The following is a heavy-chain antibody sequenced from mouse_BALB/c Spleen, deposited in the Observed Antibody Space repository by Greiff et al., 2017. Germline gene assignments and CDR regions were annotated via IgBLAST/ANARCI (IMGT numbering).Heavy chain of an antibody. CDR3: APRRAWFAY. J-gene: IGHJ3*01. Sequence: VHVKQSGAELVRPGALVKLSCKASGFNIKDYYMHWVKQRPEQGLEWIGWIDPENGNTIYDPKFQGKASITADTSSNTAYLQLSSLTSEDTAVYYCAPRRAWFAYWGQGTLVTVSA. CDR2: IDPENGNT. V-gene: IGHV14-1*02. CDR1: GFNIKDYY.